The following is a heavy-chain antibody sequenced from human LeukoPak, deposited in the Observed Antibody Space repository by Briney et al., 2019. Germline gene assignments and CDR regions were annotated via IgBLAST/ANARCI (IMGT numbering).Heavy chain of an antibody. J-gene: IGHJ4*02. Sequence: SETLSLTCAVYGGSFSGYYWSWIRQPPGKGLEWIGEINHSGSTNYNPSLKSRVTISVDTSKNQFSLKLSSVTAADTAVYYCARGMSSSWPAFWYWGQGTLVTVSS. V-gene: IGHV4-34*01. D-gene: IGHD6-13*01. CDR3: ARGMSSSWPAFWY. CDR2: INHSGST. CDR1: GGSFSGYY.